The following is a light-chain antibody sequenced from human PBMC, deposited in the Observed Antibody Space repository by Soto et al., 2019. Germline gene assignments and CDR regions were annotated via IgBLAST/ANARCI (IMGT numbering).Light chain of an antibody. CDR1: QSISSW. CDR3: QQYYIYPYT. Sequence: DIQMTQSPSTLSASVGDRVTITCRASQSISSWLAWYQQKPGKAPNLLIYKASSLESGVPSRFSGSGSGTEFTLTISSLQPDDFATYFCQQYYIYPYTFGQGTKLEIK. CDR2: KAS. V-gene: IGKV1-5*03. J-gene: IGKJ2*01.